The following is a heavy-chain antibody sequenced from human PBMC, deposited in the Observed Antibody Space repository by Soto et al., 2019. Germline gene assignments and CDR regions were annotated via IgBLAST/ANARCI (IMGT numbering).Heavy chain of an antibody. V-gene: IGHV4-61*01. CDR3: ARFVRSCSGTTCYTRADV. J-gene: IGHJ6*02. CDR1: GRSVSSDTHY. D-gene: IGHD2-2*02. Sequence: SQTLSRTCTLDGRSVSSDTHYWSWIRQPPGKRLEWIGFIYSSGRTNSNPSLKSRVTMSVDTCKNQFSLKLRSVIVADTAVYHCARFVRSCSGTTCYTRADVWGQGTTVTVSS. CDR2: IYSSGRT.